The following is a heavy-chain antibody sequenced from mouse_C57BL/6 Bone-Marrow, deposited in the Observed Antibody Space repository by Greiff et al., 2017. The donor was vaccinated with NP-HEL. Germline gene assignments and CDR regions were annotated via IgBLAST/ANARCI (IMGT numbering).Heavy chain of an antibody. CDR3: ARGGYYYGSSNHYAMDY. Sequence: DVKLVESEGGLVQPGSSMKLSCTASGFTFSDYYMAWVRQVPEKGLEWVANINYDGSSTYYLDSLKSRFIISRDNAKNILYLQMSSLKSEDTATYYCARGGYYYGSSNHYAMDYWGQGTSVTVSS. J-gene: IGHJ4*01. CDR1: GFTFSDYY. D-gene: IGHD1-1*01. CDR2: INYDGSST. V-gene: IGHV5-16*01.